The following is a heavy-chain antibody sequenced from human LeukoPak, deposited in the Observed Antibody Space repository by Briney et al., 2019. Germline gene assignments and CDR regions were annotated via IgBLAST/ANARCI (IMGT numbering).Heavy chain of an antibody. CDR1: GFTLSSSE. Sequence: GGSLRLSCAASGFTLSSSEMNWVRQAPGKGLEWVSYISRSGSTIFYADSVKGRFTISRDNAKNSVSLQMNSLRAEDTAVYFCARPTWTNYMDVWGKGTAVTISS. V-gene: IGHV3-48*03. D-gene: IGHD3/OR15-3a*01. J-gene: IGHJ6*03. CDR3: ARPTWTNYMDV. CDR2: ISRSGSTI.